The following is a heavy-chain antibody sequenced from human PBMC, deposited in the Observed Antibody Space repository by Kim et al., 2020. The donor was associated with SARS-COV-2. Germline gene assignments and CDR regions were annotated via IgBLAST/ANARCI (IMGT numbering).Heavy chain of an antibody. D-gene: IGHD3-3*01. V-gene: IGHV3-7*01. Sequence: GGSLRLSCAASGFTFSSYSMNWVRQAPGKGLELVSNIMKGGSTISYEDSVKGRFTISRDNATNSLNLQMNILRAADTAVYYCGGAQGKSSDFWIGRDYW. CDR3: GGAQGKSSDFWIGRDY. CDR2: IMKGGSTI. J-gene: IGHJ4*01. CDR1: GFTFSSYS.